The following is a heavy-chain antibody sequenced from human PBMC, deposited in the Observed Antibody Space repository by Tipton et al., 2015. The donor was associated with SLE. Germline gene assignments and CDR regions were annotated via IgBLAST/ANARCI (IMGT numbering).Heavy chain of an antibody. CDR1: GGSISSSSYY. J-gene: IGHJ4*02. CDR2: IYYSGST. D-gene: IGHD6-13*01. CDR3: ARIVAAAGTRYFDY. Sequence: TLSLTCTVSGGSISSSSYYWGWIRQPPGKGLEWIGSIYYSGSTYYNPSLKSRDTISVDTSKNQFSLKLSSVTDADTAVYYCARIVAAAGTRYFDYWGQRNLVTVSS. V-gene: IGHV4-39*07.